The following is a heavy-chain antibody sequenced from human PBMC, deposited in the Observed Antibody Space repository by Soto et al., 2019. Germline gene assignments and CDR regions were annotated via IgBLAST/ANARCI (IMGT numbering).Heavy chain of an antibody. CDR3: ASSEYSSSSGNFYYYYYGMDV. D-gene: IGHD6-6*01. J-gene: IGHJ6*02. V-gene: IGHV3-30-3*01. CDR2: ISYDGSNK. CDR1: GFTFSSYA. Sequence: GGSLRLSCAASGFTFSSYAMHWVRQAPGKGLEWVAVISYDGSNKYYADSVKGRFTISRDNSKNTLYLQMNSLRAEDTAVYYCASSEYSSSSGNFYYYYYGMDVWGQGTTVTVSS.